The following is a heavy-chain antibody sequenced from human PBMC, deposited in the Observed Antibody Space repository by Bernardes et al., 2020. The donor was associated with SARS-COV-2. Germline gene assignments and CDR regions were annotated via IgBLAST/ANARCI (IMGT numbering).Heavy chain of an antibody. CDR2: INTGNGDT. D-gene: IGHD3-3*01. J-gene: IGHJ6*02. V-gene: IGHV1-3*04. Sequence: ASVKVSCKASGYTFTSYAMHWVRQAPGQRLEWMGWINTGNGDTKYSQKFQGRVTISRDTSASAAYMELSSLGSEDTAVYYCARDAKYHDFWSGYYIGQHYNDYYGLDVWGQGTTVTVSS. CDR3: ARDAKYHDFWSGYYIGQHYNDYYGLDV. CDR1: GYTFTSYA.